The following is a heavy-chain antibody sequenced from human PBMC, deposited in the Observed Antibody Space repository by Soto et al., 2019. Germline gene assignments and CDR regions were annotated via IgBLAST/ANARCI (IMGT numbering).Heavy chain of an antibody. J-gene: IGHJ6*02. CDR2: ISSSSSYI. CDR3: ARLRIAVAGGSGYYYGMDV. D-gene: IGHD6-19*01. V-gene: IGHV3-21*01. CDR1: GFTFSSYS. Sequence: RGSLRLSCAASGFTFSSYSMNWVRQAPGKGLEWVSSISSSSSYIYYADSVKGRFTISRDNAKNSLYLQMNSLRAEDTAVYYCARLRIAVAGGSGYYYGMDVWGQVPQGTFSS.